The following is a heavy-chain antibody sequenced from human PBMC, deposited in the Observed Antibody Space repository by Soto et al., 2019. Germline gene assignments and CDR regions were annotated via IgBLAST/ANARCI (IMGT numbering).Heavy chain of an antibody. Sequence: VQLVESGGDLVQPGGSLRLSCAASGFTFSSYEMNWVRQAPGKGLEWVSYISSTGTSMDYADSVKGRCTISRDNAKNSLFLQLNSLRDEDTAVYYCARETHFSDYGGQGTLVSVSA. CDR2: ISSTGTSM. J-gene: IGHJ4*02. V-gene: IGHV3-48*03. CDR3: ARETHFSDY. CDR1: GFTFSSYE.